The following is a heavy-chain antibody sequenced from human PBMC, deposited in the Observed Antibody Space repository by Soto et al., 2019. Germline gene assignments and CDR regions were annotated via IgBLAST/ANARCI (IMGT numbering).Heavy chain of an antibody. CDR2: IYYSGST. Sequence: SETLSLTCTVSGGSISSGGYYWSWIRQHPGKGLEWIGYIYYSGSTYYNPSLKSRVTISVDTSKNQFSLKLSSVTAADTAVHYCARRGTTPYYYYYGMDVWGQGTTVTVSS. V-gene: IGHV4-31*03. CDR1: GGSISSGGYY. J-gene: IGHJ6*02. D-gene: IGHD2-2*01. CDR3: ARRGTTPYYYYYGMDV.